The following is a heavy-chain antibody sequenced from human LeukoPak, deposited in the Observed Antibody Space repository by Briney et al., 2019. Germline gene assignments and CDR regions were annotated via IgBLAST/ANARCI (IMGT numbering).Heavy chain of an antibody. CDR2: ISGSGGST. J-gene: IGHJ3*02. CDR3: ATLSWQTYYYGSGADDAFDI. Sequence: GGSLRLSCAASGFTFSSYGMHWVRQAPGKGLEWVSGISGSGGSTYYADSVKGRFTISRDNSKNTLYLQMNSLRAEDTAVYYCATLSWQTYYYGSGADDAFDIWGQGTMVTVSS. V-gene: IGHV3-23*01. D-gene: IGHD3-10*01. CDR1: GFTFSSYG.